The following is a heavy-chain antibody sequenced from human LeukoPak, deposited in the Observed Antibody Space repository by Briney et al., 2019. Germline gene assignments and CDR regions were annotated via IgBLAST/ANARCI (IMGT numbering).Heavy chain of an antibody. J-gene: IGHJ6*03. CDR1: GFTFSSYG. V-gene: IGHV3-30*03. Sequence: GKSLRLSCAASGFTFSSYGMHWVRQAPGKGLEWVAVILYDGSSKDYADSVKGRFTISRDNAKNSLYLQMNRLRAEDTAVYYCAREIGGGDYYYYYYMDVWGKGTTVSVSS. D-gene: IGHD2-21*02. CDR3: AREIGGGDYYYYYYMDV. CDR2: ILYDGSSK.